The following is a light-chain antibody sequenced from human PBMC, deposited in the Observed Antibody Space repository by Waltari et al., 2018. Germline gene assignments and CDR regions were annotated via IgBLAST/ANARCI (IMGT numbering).Light chain of an antibody. Sequence: QSALTQPASVSGAPGQSNTISCTGTTGDGGNSNFVSWYQHHPGKVPKLIIYEVIKRPSGISDRFTGSKSGNTASLSISGLQAEDEADYYCCSYVQKDIWLFGGGTKVTVL. CDR2: EVI. CDR1: TGDGGNSNF. V-gene: IGLV2-23*02. J-gene: IGLJ3*02. CDR3: CSYVQKDIWL.